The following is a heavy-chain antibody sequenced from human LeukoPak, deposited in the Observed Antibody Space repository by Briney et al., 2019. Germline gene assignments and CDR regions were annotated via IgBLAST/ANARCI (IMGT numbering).Heavy chain of an antibody. Sequence: SGGSLRLSCVGSGYIFSSYWMNWVRQAPGKGLEWVANIKQDGSEKYHVDSVKGRFTISRDNAKNSLYLQMDSLRVEDTAVYYCTVFGDSNHWGQGTLVTVSS. CDR1: GYIFSSYW. D-gene: IGHD4-17*01. CDR3: TVFGDSNH. J-gene: IGHJ5*02. V-gene: IGHV3-7*03. CDR2: IKQDGSEK.